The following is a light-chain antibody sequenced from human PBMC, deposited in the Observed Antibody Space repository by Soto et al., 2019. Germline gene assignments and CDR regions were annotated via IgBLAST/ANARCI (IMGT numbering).Light chain of an antibody. J-gene: IGKJ1*01. CDR2: DAS. Sequence: EIVLTQSPATLSLSPGERATLSCRASQSVSSYLAWYQQKPGQAPRLLIYDASNRATGIPARFSGSGSGTDFTLTISRLEPEDLAVYYCLQYGNSPETFGQGTKVDI. CDR3: LQYGNSPET. V-gene: IGKV3-11*01. CDR1: QSVSSY.